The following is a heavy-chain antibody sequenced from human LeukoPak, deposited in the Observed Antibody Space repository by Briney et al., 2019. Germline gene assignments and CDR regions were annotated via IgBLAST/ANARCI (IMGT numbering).Heavy chain of an antibody. CDR2: INHSGST. D-gene: IGHD6-19*01. Sequence: SETLSLTCAVYGGSFSGYYWSWIRQPPGKGLEWIGEINHSGSTNYNPSLKSRVTISVDTSKNQFSLKLSSVTAADTAVYYCARDYLAVVDYWGQGTLVTVSS. CDR1: GGSFSGYY. J-gene: IGHJ4*02. CDR3: ARDYLAVVDY. V-gene: IGHV4-34*01.